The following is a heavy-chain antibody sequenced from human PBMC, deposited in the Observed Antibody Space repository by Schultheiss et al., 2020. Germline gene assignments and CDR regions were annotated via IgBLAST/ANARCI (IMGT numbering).Heavy chain of an antibody. CDR3: ATIFGVVIMGGWFDP. CDR2: ISAYNGNT. J-gene: IGHJ5*02. D-gene: IGHD3-3*01. V-gene: IGHV1-18*01. Sequence: ASVKVSCKASGGTFSSYAISWVRQAPGQGLEWMGWISAYNGNTNFAQKAQGRVTMTTDTSTSTAYMEVRSLRFDDTAVYYCATIFGVVIMGGWFDPWGQGTLVTVSS. CDR1: GGTFSSYA.